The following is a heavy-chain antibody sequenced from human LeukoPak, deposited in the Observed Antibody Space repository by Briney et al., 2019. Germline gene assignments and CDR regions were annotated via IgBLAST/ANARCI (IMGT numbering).Heavy chain of an antibody. CDR1: GYTFANFG. CDR3: TRTCSSSSCYMVQ. D-gene: IGHD2-2*02. CDR2: IIVYNGNT. V-gene: IGHV1-18*01. J-gene: IGHJ4*02. Sequence: ASVKVSCKASGYTFANFGITWVRQAPGQGLEWMGWIIVYNGNTNYAQNLQGGVTLTTDTSTRTAYMELRRLRYQDTALYYCTRTCSSSSCYMVQWGQGTLLTVSS.